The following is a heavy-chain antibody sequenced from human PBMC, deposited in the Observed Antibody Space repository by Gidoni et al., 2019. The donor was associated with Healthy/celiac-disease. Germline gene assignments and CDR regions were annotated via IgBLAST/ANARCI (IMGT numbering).Heavy chain of an antibody. V-gene: IGHV3-33*01. J-gene: IGHJ2*01. Sequence: QVQLVESGGGVVQPGRSLRLSCAASGFTFSSYGMHWVRQAPGKGLEWVAVIWYDGSNKYYADSVKGRFTISRDNSKNTLYLQMNSLRAEDTAVYYCARGGDPSGQQLPWYFDLWGRGTLVTVSS. CDR2: IWYDGSNK. CDR3: ARGGDPSGQQLPWYFDL. D-gene: IGHD6-13*01. CDR1: GFTFSSYG.